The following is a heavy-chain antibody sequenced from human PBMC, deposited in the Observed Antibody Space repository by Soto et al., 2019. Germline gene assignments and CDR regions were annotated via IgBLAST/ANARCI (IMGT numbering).Heavy chain of an antibody. V-gene: IGHV4-31*03. CDR1: GGSISSGCYY. J-gene: IGHJ4*02. D-gene: IGHD6-13*01. CDR3: ATSYGNAWYTY. Sequence: SETLSLTCPVSGGSISSGCYYWSWIRQHPGKGPEWIGYIYYSGSTYYNPSLKSRLTISVDRSKNQFTLQLTSVTVEDTAIYYYATSYGNAWYTYWGQGTQVTVSS. CDR2: IYYSGST.